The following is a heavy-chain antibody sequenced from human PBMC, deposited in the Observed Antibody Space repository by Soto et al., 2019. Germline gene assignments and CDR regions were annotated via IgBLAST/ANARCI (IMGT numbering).Heavy chain of an antibody. J-gene: IGHJ6*02. D-gene: IGHD2-15*01. CDR3: ARGGRGGRYSYYYYGMDV. V-gene: IGHV4-34*01. CDR2: INHSGST. CDR1: GGSCSGYY. Sequence: TSETLSLTCAVYGGSCSGYYWSWIRQPPGKGLEWIGEINHSGSTNYNPSLKSRVTISVDTSKNQFSLKPTSVTAADTAVYYCARGGRGGRYSYYYYGMDVWGQGTTVTVSS.